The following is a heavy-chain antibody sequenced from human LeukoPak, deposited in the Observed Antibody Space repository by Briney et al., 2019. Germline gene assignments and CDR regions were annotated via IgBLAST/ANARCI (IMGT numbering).Heavy chain of an antibody. V-gene: IGHV1-3*01. Sequence: ASVKVSCKASGYTFTSYAMHWVRQAPGQRLEWMGWINAGNGNTKYSQKFQGRVTITRDTSASTAYMELSSLRSEDTAVYYCARLYSSGWYGHDYWGQGTLVTVSS. CDR3: ARLYSSGWYGHDY. CDR1: GYTFTSYA. D-gene: IGHD6-19*01. CDR2: INAGNGNT. J-gene: IGHJ4*02.